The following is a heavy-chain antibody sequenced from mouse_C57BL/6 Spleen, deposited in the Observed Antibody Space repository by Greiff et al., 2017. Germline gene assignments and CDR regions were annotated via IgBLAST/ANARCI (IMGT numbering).Heavy chain of an antibody. V-gene: IGHV3-6*01. CDR2: ISYDGSN. CDR3: ARVPLYDYDERSYAMDY. CDR1: GYSITSGYY. J-gene: IGHJ4*01. Sequence: EVKLVESGPGLVKPSQSLSLTCSVTGYSITSGYYWNWIRQFPGNKLEWMGYISYDGSNNYNPSLKNRISITLDTSKNQFFLKLNSVTTEDTATYYCARVPLYDYDERSYAMDYWGQGTSVTVSS. D-gene: IGHD2-4*01.